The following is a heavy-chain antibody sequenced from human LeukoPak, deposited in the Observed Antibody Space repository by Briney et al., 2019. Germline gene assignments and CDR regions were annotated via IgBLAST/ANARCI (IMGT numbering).Heavy chain of an antibody. CDR1: GGSFSGYY. J-gene: IGHJ4*02. CDR2: INHIGST. Sequence: SETLSLTCAVYGGSFSGYYWSWIRQPPGKGLEWIGEINHIGSTNYNPSLKSRVTISVDTSKNQFSLKLSSVTAADTAVYYCATSGWYLLPGVYWGQGTLVTVSS. D-gene: IGHD6-19*01. V-gene: IGHV4-34*01. CDR3: ATSGWYLLPGVY.